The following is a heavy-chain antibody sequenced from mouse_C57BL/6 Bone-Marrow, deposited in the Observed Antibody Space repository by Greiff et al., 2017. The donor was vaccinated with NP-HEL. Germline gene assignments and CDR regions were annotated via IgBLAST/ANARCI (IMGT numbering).Heavy chain of an antibody. CDR3: ARFLSGYYAMDY. D-gene: IGHD3-1*01. J-gene: IGHJ4*01. V-gene: IGHV1-55*01. CDR1: GYTFTSYW. Sequence: QVQLKQPGAELVKPGASVKMSCKASGYTFTSYWITWVKQRPGQGLEWIGDIYPGSGSTTYNEKFKSKATLTVDTSSSTAYMQLSSLTSEDSAVYYCARFLSGYYAMDYWGQGTSVTVSS. CDR2: IYPGSGST.